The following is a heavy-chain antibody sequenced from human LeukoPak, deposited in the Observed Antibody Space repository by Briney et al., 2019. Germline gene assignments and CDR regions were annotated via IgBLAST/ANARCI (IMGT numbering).Heavy chain of an antibody. CDR3: ARAGDDYYYYYMDV. J-gene: IGHJ6*03. D-gene: IGHD7-27*01. CDR1: GFTFSSYW. Sequence: PGGSLRLSCAASGFTFSSYWMSWVRQAPGKGLEWVANIKQDGSEEYYVDSVKGRFTISRDNAKNSLYLQMNSLRAEDTAVYYCARAGDDYYYYYMDVWGKGTTVTVSS. CDR2: IKQDGSEE. V-gene: IGHV3-7*01.